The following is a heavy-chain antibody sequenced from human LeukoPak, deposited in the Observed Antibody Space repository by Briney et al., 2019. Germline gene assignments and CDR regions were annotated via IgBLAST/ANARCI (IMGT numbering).Heavy chain of an antibody. CDR3: ARVPYYYGSGTNWFDP. Sequence: ASVKVSCKASGYTFTSYDINWVRQATGQGLEWMGWMNPNSGNTGYAQKFQGRVTMTTDTSTSTAYMELRSLRSDDTAVYYCARVPYYYGSGTNWFDPWGQGTLVTVSS. J-gene: IGHJ5*02. D-gene: IGHD3-10*01. V-gene: IGHV1-8*02. CDR2: MNPNSGNT. CDR1: GYTFTSYD.